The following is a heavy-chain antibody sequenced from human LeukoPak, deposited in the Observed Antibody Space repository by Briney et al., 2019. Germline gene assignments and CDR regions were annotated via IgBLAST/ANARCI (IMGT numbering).Heavy chain of an antibody. CDR2: INPNSGGT. V-gene: IGHV1-2*02. J-gene: IGHJ6*02. D-gene: IGHD2-2*01. CDR1: GYTFTGYY. CDR3: ATGYCSSTSCYRGVAPHYYGMDV. Sequence: ASVKVSCKASGYTFTGYYMHWVRQAPGQGLEWMGWINPNSGGTNYAQKFQGRVTMTGDTSISTAYMELSRLRSDDTAVYYCATGYCSSTSCYRGVAPHYYGMDVWGQGTTVTVSS.